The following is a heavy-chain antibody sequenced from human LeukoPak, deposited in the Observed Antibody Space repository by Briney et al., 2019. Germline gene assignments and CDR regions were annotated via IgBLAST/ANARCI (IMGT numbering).Heavy chain of an antibody. V-gene: IGHV1-69*13. J-gene: IGHJ4*02. CDR1: GGTFSSYA. D-gene: IGHD3-22*01. Sequence: SVKVSCKASGGTFSSYAISWVRQAPGQGLEWMGGIIPIFGTANYAQKFQGRVTITADESTSTAYMKLSSLRSEDTAVYYCAISTYYYDSSGYYEVDYFDYWGQGTLVTVSS. CDR2: IIPIFGTA. CDR3: AISTYYYDSSGYYEVDYFDY.